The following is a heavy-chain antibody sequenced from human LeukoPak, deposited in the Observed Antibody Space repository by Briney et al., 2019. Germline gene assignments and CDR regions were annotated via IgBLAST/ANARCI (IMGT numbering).Heavy chain of an antibody. CDR3: ARTSIAAREADY. Sequence: AGGSLRLSCAASGLTFSRYSMHWVRQAPGKGLEYVSAISNSGGSTYYAKSVKGRFTISRDNSKNTLYLQMGSLRAEDMAVYYCARTSIAAREADYWGQGTLVTVSS. V-gene: IGHV3-64*01. J-gene: IGHJ4*02. CDR2: ISNSGGST. D-gene: IGHD6-6*01. CDR1: GLTFSRYS.